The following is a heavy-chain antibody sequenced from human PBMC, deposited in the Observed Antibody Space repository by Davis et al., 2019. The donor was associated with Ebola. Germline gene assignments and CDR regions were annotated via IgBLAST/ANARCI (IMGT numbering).Heavy chain of an antibody. Sequence: ASVKVSCKASGYTFTSYDINWVRQATGQGLEWMGWMNPNSGNTGYAQKLQGRVTMTTDTSTSTAYMELRSLRSDDTAVYYCARVPANQWELPRAEYLQHWGQGTLVTVSS. CDR3: ARVPANQWELPRAEYLQH. D-gene: IGHD1-26*01. J-gene: IGHJ1*01. CDR1: GYTFTSYD. V-gene: IGHV1-8*01. CDR2: MNPNSGNT.